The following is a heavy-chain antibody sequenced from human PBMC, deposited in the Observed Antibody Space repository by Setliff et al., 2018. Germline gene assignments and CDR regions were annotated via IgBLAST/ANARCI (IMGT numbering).Heavy chain of an antibody. CDR2: IRSKAYGGTL. CDR3: AKAARLLPDLDAFDI. J-gene: IGHJ3*02. V-gene: IGHV3-49*04. D-gene: IGHD2-21*02. CDR1: GFTFGDYA. Sequence: GGSLRLSCTASGFTFGDYAMSWVRQTPGKGLEWLGFIRSKAYGGTLEYAASVKGRFTISRDDSKSIAYLQMNSLRAEDTAVYYCAKAARLLPDLDAFDIWGQGTMVTVSS.